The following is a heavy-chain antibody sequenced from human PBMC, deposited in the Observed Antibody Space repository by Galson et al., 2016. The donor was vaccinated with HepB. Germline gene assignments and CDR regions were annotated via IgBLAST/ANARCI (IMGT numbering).Heavy chain of an antibody. J-gene: IGHJ4*02. Sequence: SETLSLTCTVSGHSIKTGYYWGWIRQSPGKGLEWMGSVYHGGSNYYNPSLKSRVTLSIYSSKNAFSLSLTSVTAADTAVYYCSTRRVGATGFDYWGQGILVIVSS. CDR2: VYHGGSN. CDR3: STRRVGATGFDY. D-gene: IGHD1-26*01. V-gene: IGHV4-38-2*02. CDR1: GHSIKTGYY.